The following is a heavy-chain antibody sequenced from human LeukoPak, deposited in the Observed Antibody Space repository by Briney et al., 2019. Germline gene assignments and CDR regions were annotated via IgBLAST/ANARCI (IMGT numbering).Heavy chain of an antibody. CDR3: ARWSRTGSSFDY. J-gene: IGHJ4*02. CDR1: GGSISGYS. V-gene: IGHV4-30-2*01. CDR2: IYHSGST. Sequence: PSETLSLTCTVSGGSISGYSWSWIRQPPGKGLEWIGYIYHSGSTYYNPSLKSRVTISVDRSKNQFSLKLSSVTAADTAVYYCARWSRTGSSFDYWGQGTLVTVSS. D-gene: IGHD2-15*01.